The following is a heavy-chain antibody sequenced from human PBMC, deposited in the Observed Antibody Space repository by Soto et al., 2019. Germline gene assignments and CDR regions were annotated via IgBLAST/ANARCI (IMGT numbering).Heavy chain of an antibody. J-gene: IGHJ4*02. V-gene: IGHV6-1*01. D-gene: IGHD6-19*01. CDR3: ARDLMSSSGWSPFFDY. CDR1: GDSVSSNSAA. Sequence: PSQTLSLTCAMSGDSVSSNSAAWNWIRQSPSRGLEWLGRTYYRSKWYNDYAVSVKSRITINPDTSKNQFSLQLNSVTPEDTAVYYCARDLMSSSGWSPFFDYWGQGTLVTVSS. CDR2: TYYRSKWYN.